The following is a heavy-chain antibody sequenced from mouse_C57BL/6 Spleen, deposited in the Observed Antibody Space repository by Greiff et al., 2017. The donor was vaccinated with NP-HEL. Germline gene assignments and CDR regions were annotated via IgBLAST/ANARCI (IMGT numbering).Heavy chain of an antibody. CDR1: GYTFTSYW. D-gene: IGHD1-1*01. Sequence: VQLQQPGAELVKPGASVKLSCKASGYTFTSYWMHWVKQRPGQGLEWIGMIHPNSGSTNYNEKFKIKATLTVDKSSSTAYMQLSSLTSEDSAVYYCASPSSLTTVVATDYWGQGTTLTVSS. CDR3: ASPSSLTTVVATDY. V-gene: IGHV1-64*01. CDR2: IHPNSGST. J-gene: IGHJ2*01.